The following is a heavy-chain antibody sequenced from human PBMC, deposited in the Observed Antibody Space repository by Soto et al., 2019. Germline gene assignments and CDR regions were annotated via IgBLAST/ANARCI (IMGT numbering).Heavy chain of an antibody. CDR2: MSGAGRSS. J-gene: IGHJ4*02. CDR1: GFTCRSYA. V-gene: IGHV3-23*01. D-gene: IGHD3-3*01. CDR3: AKGPIFGVENIYDY. Sequence: PGGSHRLSCASSGFTCRSYAMSWVRQAPGKGLEWVSSMSGAGRSSYDADSVKGRFTISRDNSKNTLYLQMNNLRAEDTALYYCAKGPIFGVENIYDYWGQRTLVTVSS.